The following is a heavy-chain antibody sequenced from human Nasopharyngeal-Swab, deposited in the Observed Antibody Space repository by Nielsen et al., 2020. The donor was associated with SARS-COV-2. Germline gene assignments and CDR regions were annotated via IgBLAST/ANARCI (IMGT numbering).Heavy chain of an antibody. J-gene: IGHJ3*01. CDR2: IDPSDSYT. Sequence: GESLKISCQGSGCTFTNNWITWVRQMPGKGLEWMGRIDPSDSYTYYSPSFQGRVIISADKSINTAYMQWSSLKAPDTAMYYCARQIGDYGFDAFDVWGQGTMVTVSS. CDR1: GCTFTNNW. V-gene: IGHV5-10-1*01. D-gene: IGHD4-17*01. CDR3: ARQIGDYGFDAFDV.